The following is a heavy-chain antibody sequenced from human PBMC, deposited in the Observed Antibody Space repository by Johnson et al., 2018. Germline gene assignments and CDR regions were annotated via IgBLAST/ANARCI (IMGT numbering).Heavy chain of an antibody. Sequence: QVQLVESGGGVVQPGRSLRLSCAASGFTFSSYALHWVRQAPGKGLEWVAFISYDGNNKHYADSVKGRFTISRDNSKNTLYLQMNSLRPEDTAVYYCAREGRRRSTYSDDTSKYYYYMDVWGKGSTVTVSS. J-gene: IGHJ6*03. CDR2: ISYDGNNK. CDR1: GFTFSSYA. D-gene: IGHD3-22*01. V-gene: IGHV3-30-3*01. CDR3: AREGRRRSTYSDDTSKYYYYMDV.